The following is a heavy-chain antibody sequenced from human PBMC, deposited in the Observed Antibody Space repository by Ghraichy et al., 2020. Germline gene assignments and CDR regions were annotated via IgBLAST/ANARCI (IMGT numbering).Heavy chain of an antibody. V-gene: IGHV4-34*01. Sequence: SETLSLTCAVYGGSISGYSWSWIRQPPGKGLEWIGEINYGGTITYNPSLKSRITMSLEKSKNQLSLKVRSVNAADTAVYFCARGIDGPSDNFMDVWGKGTTVTISS. D-gene: IGHD5-24*01. CDR3: ARGIDGPSDNFMDV. CDR2: INYGGTI. CDR1: GGSISGYS. J-gene: IGHJ6*03.